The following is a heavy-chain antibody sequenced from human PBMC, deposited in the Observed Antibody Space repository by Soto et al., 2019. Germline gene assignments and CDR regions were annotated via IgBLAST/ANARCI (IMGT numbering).Heavy chain of an antibody. D-gene: IGHD3-10*01. CDR1: GYIFITYG. V-gene: IGHV1-18*01. CDR3: ARVLDGSGSYYTVY. CDR2: IIAYNGNT. J-gene: IGHJ4*02. Sequence: ASVKVSCKASGYIFITYGISWVRQVPGQGLEWMGRIIAYNGNTKYAQSLQGRVTMTTDTSTNTAYMELRSLRSDDTAVYYCARVLDGSGSYYTVYWGPGTLVTIS.